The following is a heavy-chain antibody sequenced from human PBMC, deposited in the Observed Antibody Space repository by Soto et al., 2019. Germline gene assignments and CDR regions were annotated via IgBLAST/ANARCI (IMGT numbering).Heavy chain of an antibody. D-gene: IGHD2-2*01. CDR2: ISSSSSTI. Sequence: GGALRVSCAASGFTFSSYSMNWVRQAPGKGLEWVSYISSSSSTIYYADSVKGRFTISRDNAKNSLYLQMNSLRDEDTAVYYCARDDGGYCSSTSCYLWGQGTLVPVSS. J-gene: IGHJ4*02. CDR3: ARDDGGYCSSTSCYL. CDR1: GFTFSSYS. V-gene: IGHV3-48*02.